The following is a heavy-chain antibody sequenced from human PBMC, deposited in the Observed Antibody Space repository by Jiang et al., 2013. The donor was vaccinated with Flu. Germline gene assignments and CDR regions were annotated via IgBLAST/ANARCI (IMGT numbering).Heavy chain of an antibody. V-gene: IGHV4-39*07. CDR1: GGSISSSSYY. D-gene: IGHD2-21*01. Sequence: LLKPSETLSLTCTVSGGSISSSSYYWGWIRQPPGKGLEWIGSIYYSGSTYYNPSLKSRVTISVDTSENQFSLKLSSVTAADTAVYYCARVLIAADYYYYGMDVWGQGTTVTVSS. CDR3: ARVLIAADYYYYGMDV. CDR2: IYYSGST. J-gene: IGHJ6*02.